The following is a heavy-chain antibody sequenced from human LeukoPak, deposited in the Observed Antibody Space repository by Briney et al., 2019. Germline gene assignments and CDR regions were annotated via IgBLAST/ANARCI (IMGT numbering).Heavy chain of an antibody. CDR3: ARGKGSGWTGYWYFDL. CDR2: IYYTGST. D-gene: IGHD6-19*01. J-gene: IGHJ2*01. CDR1: GGSISSSTYY. Sequence: KPSETLSLTCTVSGGSISSSTYYWGWIRQPPGKGLEWIGSIYYTGSTFYSPSLKSGVTISVDTSKNQFSLRLNSVTAADTAVYYCARGKGSGWTGYWYFDLWGRGTLVTVSS. V-gene: IGHV4-39*07.